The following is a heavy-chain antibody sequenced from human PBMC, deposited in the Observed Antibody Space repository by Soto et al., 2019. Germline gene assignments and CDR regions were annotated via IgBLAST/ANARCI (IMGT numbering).Heavy chain of an antibody. CDR2: ISSSSSTI. CDR1: GFTFSSYS. J-gene: IGHJ3*02. V-gene: IGHV3-48*01. D-gene: IGHD2-2*01. Sequence: GGSLRLSCAASGFTFSSYSMNWVRQAPGKGLEWVSYISSSSSTIYYADSVKGRFTISRDNAKNSLYQQMNSLRAEDTAVYYCARESYCSSTSCYGCSGGSCYPGDAFDIWGQGTMVTVSS. CDR3: ARESYCSSTSCYGCSGGSCYPGDAFDI.